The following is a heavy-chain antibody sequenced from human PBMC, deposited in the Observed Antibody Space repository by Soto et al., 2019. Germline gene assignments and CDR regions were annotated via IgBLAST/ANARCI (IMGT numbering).Heavy chain of an antibody. Sequence: QVQLVESGGGVVQPGRSLRVSCEASGFSLSTDGMHWVRQAPGKGLEWVAVISYDGSNKYHADSVKGRLTIYRDNSRNTLYLQMNSLRLDDTAVYYCAKDAPRYSGFDFSQWGQGTLVTVSS. J-gene: IGHJ4*02. V-gene: IGHV3-30*18. CDR1: GFSLSTDG. CDR2: ISYDGSNK. D-gene: IGHD5-12*01. CDR3: AKDAPRYSGFDFSQ.